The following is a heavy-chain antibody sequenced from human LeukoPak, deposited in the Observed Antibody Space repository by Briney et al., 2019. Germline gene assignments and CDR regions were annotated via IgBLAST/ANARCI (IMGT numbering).Heavy chain of an antibody. J-gene: IGHJ4*02. CDR2: VYHGGSS. Sequence: PSETLSLTCTVSGYSISSGFYWGWIRQPPGKGLEWIGNVYHGGSSYYNPSLKSRVTISVDTSKNQFSLNLYSVTAADTAVYYCARASYSYDINGWVPFDYWGQGTLVTVSS. D-gene: IGHD3-22*01. CDR1: GYSISSGFY. CDR3: ARASYSYDINGWVPFDY. V-gene: IGHV4-38-2*02.